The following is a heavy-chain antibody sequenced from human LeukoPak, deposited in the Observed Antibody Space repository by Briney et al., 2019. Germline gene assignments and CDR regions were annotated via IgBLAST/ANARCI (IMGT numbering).Heavy chain of an antibody. Sequence: SETLSLTCTVSGGSISSYYWSWIRQPAGKGLEWIGRIYTSGSTNYNPSLKSRVTMSVDTSKNQFSLKLSSVTAADTAVYYCARGFYDFWSGYRLSVTRNPKRFDPWGQGTLVTVSS. CDR2: IYTSGST. V-gene: IGHV4-4*07. J-gene: IGHJ5*02. D-gene: IGHD3-3*01. CDR3: ARGFYDFWSGYRLSVTRNPKRFDP. CDR1: GGSISSYY.